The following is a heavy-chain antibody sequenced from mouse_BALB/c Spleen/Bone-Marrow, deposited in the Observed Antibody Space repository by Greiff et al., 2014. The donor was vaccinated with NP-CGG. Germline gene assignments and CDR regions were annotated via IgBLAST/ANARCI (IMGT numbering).Heavy chain of an antibody. D-gene: IGHD1-1*01. CDR3: TRRDTTVERAWFAY. V-gene: IGHV1S127*01. J-gene: IGHJ3*01. Sequence: VQLQQSGAELVKPGASVKMSCKASGYTFTSYWMHWVKQRPGQGLEWIGTIDPSDSYTSYNQKFKGKATLTVDTFSSTAYMQLSSLTSEDSAVYYCTRRDTTVERAWFAYWGQGTLVTVSA. CDR1: GYTFTSYW. CDR2: IDPSDSYT.